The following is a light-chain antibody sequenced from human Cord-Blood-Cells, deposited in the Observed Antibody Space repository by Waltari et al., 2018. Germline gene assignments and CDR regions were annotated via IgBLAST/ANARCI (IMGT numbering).Light chain of an antibody. CDR2: WAS. Sequence: DIVMTQYPDSLAVSLGERATINCKSSPSVLYSSNNKNYLAWYQQKPGQPPKLLIYWASTRESGVPDRFSGSGSGTDFTLTISSLQAEDVAVYYCQQYYSTLITFGQGTRLEIK. J-gene: IGKJ5*01. V-gene: IGKV4-1*01. CDR1: PSVLYSSNNKNY. CDR3: QQYYSTLIT.